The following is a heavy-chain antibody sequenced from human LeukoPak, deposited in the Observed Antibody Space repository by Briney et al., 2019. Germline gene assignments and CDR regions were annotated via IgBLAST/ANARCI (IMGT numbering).Heavy chain of an antibody. CDR2: INSDGSIT. V-gene: IGHV3-74*01. CDR3: ARDAGSGYFDY. Sequence: PGGSLRLSCAASGFTFRDYWMHWVRQVPGKGLLWVSHINSDGSITDYADSVKGRFTISRDNARNTLSLQMDSLRVEDTAVYYCARDAGSGYFDYWGQGTLVTVSS. J-gene: IGHJ4*02. D-gene: IGHD6-19*01. CDR1: GFTFRDYW.